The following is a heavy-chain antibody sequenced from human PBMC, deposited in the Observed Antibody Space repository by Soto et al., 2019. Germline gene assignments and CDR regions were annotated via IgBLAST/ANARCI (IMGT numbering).Heavy chain of an antibody. CDR1: GFTFSDYA. D-gene: IGHD6-13*01. CDR3: ARLPAGNSTY. CDR2: ISGSGSGT. Sequence: GGSLRLSCATSGFTFSDYAMSWVRQAPGKGLEWVSSISGSGSGTYYADPVKGRFTVSRDNSKNTLYLQMNSLRAEDTALYYCARLPAGNSTYWGQGTLVTVSS. V-gene: IGHV3-23*01. J-gene: IGHJ4*02.